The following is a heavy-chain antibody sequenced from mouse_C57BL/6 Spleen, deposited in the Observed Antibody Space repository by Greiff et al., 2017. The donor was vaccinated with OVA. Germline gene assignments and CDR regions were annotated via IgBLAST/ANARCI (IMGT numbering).Heavy chain of an antibody. V-gene: IGHV1-66*01. J-gene: IGHJ2*01. D-gene: IGHD4-1*01. CDR2: IYPGSGNT. CDR1: GYSFTSYY. Sequence: VQLQESGPELVKPGASVKISCKASGYSFTSYYIPWVKQRPGQGLEWIGWIYPGSGNTKYNEKFKGKATLTADTSSSTAYMQLSSLTSEDSAVYYCARDGTGGYFDYWGQGTTLTVSS. CDR3: ARDGTGGYFDY.